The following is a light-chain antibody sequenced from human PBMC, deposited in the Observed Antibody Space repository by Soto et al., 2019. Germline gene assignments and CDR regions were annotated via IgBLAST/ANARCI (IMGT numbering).Light chain of an antibody. V-gene: IGKV1-39*01. CDR3: QLISSTPYS. J-gene: IGKJ2*03. CDR2: AAY. Sequence: DIQMTQSPSSLSASVGDRVTITCRASQNIINYFNWYQQTPGKATKLLIFAAYRLQTGVPSRCSGSGYGTDFTLTISSLQPENFATYYCQLISSTPYSFGQGTKLEIK. CDR1: QNIINY.